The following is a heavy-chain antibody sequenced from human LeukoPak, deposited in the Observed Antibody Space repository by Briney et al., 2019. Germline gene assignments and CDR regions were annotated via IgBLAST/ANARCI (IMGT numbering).Heavy chain of an antibody. CDR3: ARDRPTLDP. CDR2: IYHSGST. V-gene: IGHV4-38-2*02. D-gene: IGHD1-1*01. Sequence: SETLSLTCTVSGYSISSDYYWGWIRQPPGKGLEWIGSIYHSGSTYYNPSLKSRVTISVDTSKNQFSLKLSSVTAADTAVYYCARDRPTLDPWGQGTLVTVSS. CDR1: GYSISSDYY. J-gene: IGHJ5*02.